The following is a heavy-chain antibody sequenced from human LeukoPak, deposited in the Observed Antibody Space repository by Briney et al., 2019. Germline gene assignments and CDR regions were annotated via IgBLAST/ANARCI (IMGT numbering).Heavy chain of an antibody. J-gene: IGHJ5*02. CDR2: INPNSGGT. CDR1: GYTFTGYY. V-gene: IGHV1-2*02. D-gene: IGHD2-2*01. Sequence: VASVKVSCKASGYTFTGYYMHWVRQAPGQGLEWMGWINPNSGGTNYAQKFQGRVTMTRDTSISTAYMELSRLRSDDTAVYYCARDLGSTSLFDPWGQGTLVTVSS. CDR3: ARDLGSTSLFDP.